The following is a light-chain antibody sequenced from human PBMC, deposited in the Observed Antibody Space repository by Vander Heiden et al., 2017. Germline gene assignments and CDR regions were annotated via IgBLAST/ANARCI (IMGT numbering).Light chain of an antibody. CDR2: DVN. J-gene: IGLJ3*02. CDR3: CSYAGTNTWL. V-gene: IGLV2-11*01. Sequence: HSALTHPRSVSGSPGQSVTISCTGTSSDVGGFNHVSWYQQHPGKAPKVMIYDVNKRPSGVPYRFSGSKSGNTASLTISGLQAEDEAGYYCCSYAGTNTWLFGGGTKLTVL. CDR1: SSDVGGFNH.